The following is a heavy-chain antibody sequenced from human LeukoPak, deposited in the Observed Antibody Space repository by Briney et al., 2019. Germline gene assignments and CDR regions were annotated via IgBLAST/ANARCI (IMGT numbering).Heavy chain of an antibody. D-gene: IGHD3-10*01. CDR3: ARDLGLGELSEN. J-gene: IGHJ4*02. CDR2: ISAYNGNT. CDR1: GYTFSNYY. V-gene: IGHV1-18*04. Sequence: GASVKVSCKASGYTFSNYYLHWVRQAPGQGLEWMGWISAYNGNTNYAQKLQGRVTMTTDTSTSTAYMGLRSLRSDDTAVYYCARDLGLGELSENWGQGTLVTVSS.